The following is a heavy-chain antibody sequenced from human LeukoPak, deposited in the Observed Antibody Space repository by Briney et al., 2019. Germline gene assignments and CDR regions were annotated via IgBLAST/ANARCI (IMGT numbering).Heavy chain of an antibody. CDR3: ARDIGQQLVSSFDY. Sequence: GGSLRLSCAASGFTFSSYSMNWVRQAPGKGLEWVSYISSSSSTIYYADSVKGRFTISRDNAKNSLYLQMNSLRAEDTAVYYCARDIGQQLVSSFDYWGQGTLVTVSS. CDR1: GFTFSSYS. CDR2: ISSSSSTI. V-gene: IGHV3-48*01. D-gene: IGHD6-13*01. J-gene: IGHJ4*02.